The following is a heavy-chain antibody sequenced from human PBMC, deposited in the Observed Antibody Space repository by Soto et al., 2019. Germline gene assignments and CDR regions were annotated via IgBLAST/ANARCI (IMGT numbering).Heavy chain of an antibody. Sequence: EVQLLESGGGLVQPGGSLRLSCAASGFTFSSYAMSWVRQAPGKGLEWVSAISGSGGSTYYADSVKGRFTISRDNSKNTLYLQMNSRRAEDTAVYYCAKDLRLGIAVAGSRAIDYWGQGTLVTVSS. CDR2: ISGSGGST. D-gene: IGHD6-19*01. V-gene: IGHV3-23*01. CDR1: GFTFSSYA. CDR3: AKDLRLGIAVAGSRAIDY. J-gene: IGHJ4*02.